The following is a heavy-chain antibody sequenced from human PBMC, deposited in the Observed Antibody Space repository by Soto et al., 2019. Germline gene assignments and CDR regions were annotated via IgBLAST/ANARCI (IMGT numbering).Heavy chain of an antibody. D-gene: IGHD1-26*01. CDR2: IGTGGDT. V-gene: IGHV3-13*01. J-gene: IGHJ2*01. Sequence: EVQLVESGGGLVQPGGSLRLSCAASGFTFSRYDMHWVRQATGKGLEWVSAIGTGGDTYYPGSVKGRFTISRENAKNSLYLQMNSLRAGDTAVYYCARAVGARPSWHFDLWGRCILVTVSS. CDR1: GFTFSRYD. CDR3: ARAVGARPSWHFDL.